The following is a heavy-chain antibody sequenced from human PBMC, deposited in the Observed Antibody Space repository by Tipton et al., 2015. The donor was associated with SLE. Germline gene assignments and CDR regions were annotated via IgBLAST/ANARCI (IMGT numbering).Heavy chain of an antibody. V-gene: IGHV4-4*08. Sequence: TLSLTCTVSGDSICSYYWSWIRQPPGKGLEWIGNIYASGSTNYNPSLKSRVTISVDTSKNQFSLKLSSVTAADTAIYYCAKEGGSGTSYYWGQGTLVTVSS. CDR1: GDSICSYY. CDR2: IYASGST. CDR3: AKEGGSGTSYY. J-gene: IGHJ4*02. D-gene: IGHD1-26*01.